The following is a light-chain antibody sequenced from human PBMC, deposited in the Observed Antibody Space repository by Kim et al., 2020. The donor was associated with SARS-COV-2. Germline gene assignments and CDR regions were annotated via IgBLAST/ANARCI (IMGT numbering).Light chain of an antibody. Sequence: GTGTASGVGGDNYVSWYQQHPGKAPKRMIYGVSKRPSGVPDRFSGSKSGNTASLTVSGLQAEDEADYYCSSYAGSNNYVFGTGTKVTVL. J-gene: IGLJ1*01. CDR2: GVS. V-gene: IGLV2-8*01. CDR1: ASGVGGDNY. CDR3: SSYAGSNNYV.